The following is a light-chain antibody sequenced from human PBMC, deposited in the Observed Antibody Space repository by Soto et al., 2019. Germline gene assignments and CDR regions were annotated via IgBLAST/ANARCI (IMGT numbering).Light chain of an antibody. Sequence: QSALTQPASVSGSPGQSITISCTGTSSDVGGYDFVSWYQQRPGKAPKLMIYEVSHRPSGVSNRFSGSKSGNTASLTISGLLPEDEADYYCSSYTSSTPLVFGWGTQLTVL. CDR2: EVS. CDR3: SSYTSSTPLV. CDR1: SSDVGGYDF. J-gene: IGLJ3*02. V-gene: IGLV2-14*01.